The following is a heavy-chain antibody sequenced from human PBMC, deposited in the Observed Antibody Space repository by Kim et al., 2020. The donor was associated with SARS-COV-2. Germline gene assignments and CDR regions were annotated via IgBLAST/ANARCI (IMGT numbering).Heavy chain of an antibody. D-gene: IGHD3-9*01. CDR1: GFTFSSYA. V-gene: IGHV3-30-3*01. J-gene: IGHJ4*03. CDR2: ISYDGSNK. CDR3: ARVWDYDILTGYWEGSY. Sequence: WGSLRLSCAASGFTFSSYAMHWVRQAPGKGLEWVAVISYDGSNKYYADSVKGRFTISRGNSKNTLYLQMNSLRAEDTAVYHCARVWDYDILTGYWEGSY.